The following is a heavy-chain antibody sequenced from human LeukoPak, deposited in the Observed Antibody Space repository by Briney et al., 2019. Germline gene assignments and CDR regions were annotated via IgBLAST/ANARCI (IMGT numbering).Heavy chain of an antibody. D-gene: IGHD6-13*01. CDR3: AKDAQYSSSWYGVSNYFDY. V-gene: IGHV3-30*18. CDR1: GFTFSSYG. Sequence: GGSLRLSCAASGFTFSSYGMYWVRQAPGKGLEWVAVISYDGSNKYYADSVKGRFTISRDNSKNTLYLQMNSLRAEDTAVYYCAKDAQYSSSWYGVSNYFDYWGQGTLVTVSS. J-gene: IGHJ4*02. CDR2: ISYDGSNK.